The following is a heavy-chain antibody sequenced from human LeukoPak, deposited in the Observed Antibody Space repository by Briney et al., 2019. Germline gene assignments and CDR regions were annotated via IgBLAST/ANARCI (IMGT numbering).Heavy chain of an antibody. CDR2: ISGSGGST. Sequence: GGSLRLSCAASGFTFSSYAMSWVRQAPGKGLEWVSAISGSGGSTYYADSVRGRFTISRDNSKNTLYLQMNSLRAEDTAVYYCAKDLTTVVTPIPDDYWGQGTLVTVSS. D-gene: IGHD4-23*01. J-gene: IGHJ4*02. CDR3: AKDLTTVVTPIPDDY. V-gene: IGHV3-23*01. CDR1: GFTFSSYA.